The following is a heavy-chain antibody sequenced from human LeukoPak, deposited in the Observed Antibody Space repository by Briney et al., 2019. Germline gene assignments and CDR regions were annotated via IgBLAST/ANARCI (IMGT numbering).Heavy chain of an antibody. CDR1: GFTFSNYW. V-gene: IGHV3-7*03. D-gene: IGHD6-6*01. CDR2: IRQDGREK. CDR3: ARDVSDENGSASRIHLDS. Sequence: QAGGSLRLSCAASGFTFSNYWMTWVRQAPGKGLEWVANIRQDGREKNYVDSVKGRLTTSRDNAKNSLILQMNRLRAEDTAVYYCARDVSDENGSASRIHLDSWGQGTLVSVSS. J-gene: IGHJ4*02.